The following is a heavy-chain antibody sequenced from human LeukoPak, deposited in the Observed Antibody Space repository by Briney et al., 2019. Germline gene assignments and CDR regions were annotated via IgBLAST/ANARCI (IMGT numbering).Heavy chain of an antibody. J-gene: IGHJ3*02. CDR2: IYNNGDT. V-gene: IGHV4-61*02. D-gene: IGHD1-20*01. CDR1: GASFRSGSYY. Sequence: SQTLSLTCTVSGASFRSGSYYWSWIRQPAGKGLEWIGRIYNNGDTSYNPSLGSRVTLSVDTSKNQFSLKLSSVTAADTAVYYCARDTSGITGTSLDAFDIWGQGTMVTVSS. CDR3: ARDTSGITGTSLDAFDI.